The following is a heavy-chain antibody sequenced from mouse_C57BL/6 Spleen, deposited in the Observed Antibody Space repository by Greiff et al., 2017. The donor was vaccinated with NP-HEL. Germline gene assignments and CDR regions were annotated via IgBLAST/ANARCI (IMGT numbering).Heavy chain of an antibody. V-gene: IGHV1-81*01. Sequence: VQLQQSGAALARPGASVKLSCKASGYTFTSYGISGVRQRTGQGLEWIVEIYPRSGNTYYNEKVKGKATLTADKSSSTAYMELRSLTSEDSAVYFCADYGSGSEVASWGQGALVTVS. CDR1: GYTFTSYG. D-gene: IGHD1-1*01. CDR2: IYPRSGNT. J-gene: IGHJ3*01. CDR3: ADYGSGSEVAS.